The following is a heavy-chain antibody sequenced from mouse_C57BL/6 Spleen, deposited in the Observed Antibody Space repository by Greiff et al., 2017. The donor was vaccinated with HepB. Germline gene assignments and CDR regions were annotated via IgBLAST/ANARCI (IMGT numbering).Heavy chain of an antibody. Sequence: EVKLVESGGGLVQPGGSMKLSCVASGFTFSNYWMNWVRQSPEKGLEWVAQIRLKSDNYATHYAESVKGRFTISRDDSKSSVYLQMNNLRAEDTGIYYCTGPSGGFAYWGQGTLVTVSA. CDR3: TGPSGGFAY. V-gene: IGHV6-3*01. D-gene: IGHD2-10*02. J-gene: IGHJ3*01. CDR2: IRLKSDNYAT. CDR1: GFTFSNYW.